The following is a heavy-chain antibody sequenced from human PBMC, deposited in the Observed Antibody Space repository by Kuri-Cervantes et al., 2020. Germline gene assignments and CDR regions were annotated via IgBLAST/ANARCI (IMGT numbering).Heavy chain of an antibody. V-gene: IGHV4-39*01. Sequence: SETLSLTCSVSGGSISSSYYCGWIRQPPGKGLEWIGSVYYSGSTYYNPSLKSRVTISVDMSKNQFSLKLSSVTAADTAVYYCARQEYQMGDLAYWGQGTLVTVSS. CDR3: ARQEYQMGDLAY. J-gene: IGHJ4*02. D-gene: IGHD1-26*01. CDR2: VYYSGST. CDR1: GGSISSSYY.